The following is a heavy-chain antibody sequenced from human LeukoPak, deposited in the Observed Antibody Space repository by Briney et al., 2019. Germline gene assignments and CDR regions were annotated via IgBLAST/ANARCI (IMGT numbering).Heavy chain of an antibody. CDR2: IYYSGST. V-gene: IGHV4-39*07. D-gene: IGHD6-25*01. CDR1: GGSISSSTYY. J-gene: IGHJ4*02. CDR3: ARAETLAAIYFDF. Sequence: PSETLSLTCTVSGGSISSSTYYWGWIRQPPGKGLEWIGSIYYSGSTSYNPSLKSRVTISVDTSKNQFSLRLTSVTAADTAMYYCARAETLAAIYFDFWGQGSLVTVSS.